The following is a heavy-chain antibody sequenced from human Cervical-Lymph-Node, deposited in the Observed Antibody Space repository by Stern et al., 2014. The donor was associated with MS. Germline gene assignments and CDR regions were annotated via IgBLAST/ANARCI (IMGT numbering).Heavy chain of an antibody. J-gene: IGHJ4*02. V-gene: IGHV3-21*01. CDR1: GFTFSNYS. CDR3: ARDWEDFYFDSFAY. D-gene: IGHD3-22*01. Sequence: EVQLVESGGGLVKPGGSLRLSCAASGFTFSNYSMNWVRQAPGQGLEWVSSISRSSRYILYADSVKGRVTISRDNAKNSLYLQMNNLRVEDTAVYYCARDWEDFYFDSFAYWGQGTLVTVSS. CDR2: ISRSSRYI.